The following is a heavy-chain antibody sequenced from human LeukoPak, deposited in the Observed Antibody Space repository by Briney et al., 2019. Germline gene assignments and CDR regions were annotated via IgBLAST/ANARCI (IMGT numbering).Heavy chain of an antibody. CDR3: AKEIDAYFDY. V-gene: IGHV3-74*01. J-gene: IGHJ4*02. CDR1: GFPFSSYW. CDR2: INSDGSST. Sequence: GGSLLLSCAASGFPFSSYWMHWVRQAPGKGLVWVSRINSDGSSTSYADSVKGRFTISRDNSKNTLYLQMNSLRAEDTAVYYCAKEIDAYFDYWGQGTLVSVSS.